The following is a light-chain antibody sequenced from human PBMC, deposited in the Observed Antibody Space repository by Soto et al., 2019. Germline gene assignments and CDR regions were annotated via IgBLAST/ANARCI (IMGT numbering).Light chain of an antibody. CDR3: QLYNSYLWR. J-gene: IGKJ1*01. CDR1: QSINSW. Sequence: DIQMTPSPSTLSASVVDRVTITCRASQSINSWLAWYQQQPGKAPKLLIYKASNLVSGVPSRFSGTGSGTEFTLTISSLQPDDFAIYYCQLYNSYLWRFGQGTKVDIK. V-gene: IGKV1-5*03. CDR2: KAS.